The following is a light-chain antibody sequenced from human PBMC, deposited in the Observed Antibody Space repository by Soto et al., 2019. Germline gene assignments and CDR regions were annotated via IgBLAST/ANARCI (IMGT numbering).Light chain of an antibody. CDR1: ISNIGSNT. Sequence: QSFLTQPASSSGTPGQRVTISCSGSISNIGSNTVNWYQQLPGTAPKLLIYSNNQRPSGVPDRFSGSKSGTSASLAISGLQSEDEADYYCAAWDDSLNGTHYVFGTGTKVTV. CDR3: AAWDDSLNGTHYV. J-gene: IGLJ1*01. CDR2: SNN. V-gene: IGLV1-44*01.